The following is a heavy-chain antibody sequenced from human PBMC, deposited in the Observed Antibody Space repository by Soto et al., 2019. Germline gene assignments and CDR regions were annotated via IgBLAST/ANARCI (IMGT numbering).Heavy chain of an antibody. Sequence: GGSLRLSCAASGFTFSSYSMNWVRQAPGKGLEWVSSISSSSSYIYYADSVKGRFTISRDNAKNSLYLQMNSLRAEDTAVYYCAREVRGGDYYYYYYYMDVWGKGTTVTVSS. D-gene: IGHD4-17*01. CDR2: ISSSSSYI. CDR3: AREVRGGDYYYYYYYMDV. V-gene: IGHV3-21*01. CDR1: GFTFSSYS. J-gene: IGHJ6*03.